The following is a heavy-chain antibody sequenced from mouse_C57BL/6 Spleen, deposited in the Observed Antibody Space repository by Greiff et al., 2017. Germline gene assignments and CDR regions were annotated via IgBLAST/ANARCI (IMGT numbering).Heavy chain of an antibody. CDR1: GYTFTSYW. CDR3: ARLGGYYDAMDY. V-gene: IGHV1-53*01. Sequence: QVQLKQPGTELVKPGASVKLSCKASGYTFTSYWMHWVKQRPGQGLEWIGNINPSNGGTNYNEKFKSKATLTVDKSSSTAYMQLSSLTSEDSAVYYCARLGGYYDAMDYWGQGTSVTVSS. D-gene: IGHD2-2*01. J-gene: IGHJ4*01. CDR2: INPSNGGT.